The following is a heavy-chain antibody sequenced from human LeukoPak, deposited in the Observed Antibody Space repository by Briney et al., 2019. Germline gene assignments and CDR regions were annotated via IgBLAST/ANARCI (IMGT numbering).Heavy chain of an antibody. CDR3: ARDDCSSISCYHNWFDP. J-gene: IGHJ5*02. CDR2: IKQDGSEK. V-gene: IGHV3-7*01. D-gene: IGHD2-2*01. Sequence: PGGSLGLSCAASGFPFSSYWMSWVRQAPGKGLEWVANIKQDGSEKYYVDSVKGRFTISRDNAKNSLYLQMNSLRAEDTAVYYCARDDCSSISCYHNWFDPWGQGTLVTVSS. CDR1: GFPFSSYW.